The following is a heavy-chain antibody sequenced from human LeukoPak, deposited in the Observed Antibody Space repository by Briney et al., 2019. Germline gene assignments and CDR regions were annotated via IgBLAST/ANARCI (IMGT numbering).Heavy chain of an antibody. CDR2: IKQDGSEK. Sequence: GGSLRLSCAASGFTFSSYWMSWVRQAPGKGLEGVANIKQDGSEKYYVDSVKGRFTISRDNAKNSLYLQMNSLRAEDTAVYYCARRHATYYDFWSGYYPGAFDYWGQGTLVTVSS. D-gene: IGHD3-3*01. CDR3: ARRHATYYDFWSGYYPGAFDY. J-gene: IGHJ4*02. CDR1: GFTFSSYW. V-gene: IGHV3-7*01.